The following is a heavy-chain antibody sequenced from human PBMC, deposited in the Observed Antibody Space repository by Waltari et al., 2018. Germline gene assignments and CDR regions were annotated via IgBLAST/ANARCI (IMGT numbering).Heavy chain of an antibody. D-gene: IGHD3-22*01. Sequence: QVQLVESGGGVVQPGGSLRRSCVPSDFTFSDDSIHWVRQAPGQGLEWVSVISSDGDSERYEDSVKGRFAISRDNPGNTVYLRMNDLRAEDTGVYYCARDKEDRVDYWGQGILVSVSS. CDR2: ISSDGDSE. CDR3: ARDKEDRVDY. V-gene: IGHV3-30*09. J-gene: IGHJ4*02. CDR1: DFTFSDDS.